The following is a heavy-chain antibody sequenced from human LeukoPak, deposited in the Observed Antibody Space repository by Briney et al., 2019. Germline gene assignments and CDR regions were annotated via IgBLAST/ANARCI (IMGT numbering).Heavy chain of an antibody. CDR3: ARGGYYYDSGGYAAY. J-gene: IGHJ4*02. CDR1: GYTFTSYG. V-gene: IGHV1-18*01. D-gene: IGHD3-22*01. Sequence: GASVKVSCKASGYTFTSYGISWVRQAPGQGLEWMGWISAYNGNTNYAQKLQGRVTMTTDTSTSTAYMELRSLRSDDTAVYYCARGGYYYDSGGYAAYWGQGTLVTVSS. CDR2: ISAYNGNT.